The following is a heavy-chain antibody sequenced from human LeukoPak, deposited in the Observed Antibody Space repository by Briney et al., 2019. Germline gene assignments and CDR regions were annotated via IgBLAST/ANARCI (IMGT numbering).Heavy chain of an antibody. Sequence: PSETLSLTCTVSGGSIRSYYWGWIRQPPGKGLEWIGYIYYSGDTTHNPSLRSRVSISVDTPKNQFSLKLNSVTAADTAVYYCARDKQPGDHWGQGILVTVSS. J-gene: IGHJ4*02. D-gene: IGHD5-18*01. CDR3: ARDKQPGDH. CDR1: GGSIRSYY. CDR2: IYYSGDT. V-gene: IGHV4-59*01.